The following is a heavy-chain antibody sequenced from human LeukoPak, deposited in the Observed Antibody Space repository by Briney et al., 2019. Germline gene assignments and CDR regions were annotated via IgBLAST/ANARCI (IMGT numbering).Heavy chain of an antibody. Sequence: GGSLRLSCAASGFTFTNAWMNWVRQAPGKGLEWVSYISSSSDTMYYADSVRGRFTVSRDNARNSLYLHMNSLRDEDTAVYYCARLRNNSNCWGWGQGTLVTVSS. J-gene: IGHJ4*02. CDR1: GFTFTNAW. V-gene: IGHV3-48*02. CDR2: ISSSSDTM. CDR3: ARLRNNSNCWG. D-gene: IGHD6-13*01.